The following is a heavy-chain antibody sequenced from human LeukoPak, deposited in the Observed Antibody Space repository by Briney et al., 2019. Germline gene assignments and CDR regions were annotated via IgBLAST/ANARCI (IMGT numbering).Heavy chain of an antibody. J-gene: IGHJ4*02. Sequence: SGPTLVKPTQTLTLTCTFSGFSLSTSGVGVGWIRQPPGKALEGLALIYCDDDKRYSPSLKSRLTITKDTSKNQVVPTMTNRDPVDTATYYCASARFGEFFDYWGQGTLVTVSS. D-gene: IGHD3-10*01. V-gene: IGHV2-5*02. CDR1: GFSLSTSGVG. CDR3: ASARFGEFFDY. CDR2: IYCDDDK.